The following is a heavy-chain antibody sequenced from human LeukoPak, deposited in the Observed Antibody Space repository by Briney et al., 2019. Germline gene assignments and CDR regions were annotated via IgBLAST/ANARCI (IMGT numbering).Heavy chain of an antibody. J-gene: IGHJ4*02. V-gene: IGHV3-23*01. CDR2: ISGSGGST. D-gene: IGHD6-19*01. CDR1: GFTFSTYG. CDR3: ALQFIAVAGKFDH. Sequence: GSLRLSCAASGFTFSTYGRSWVRQAPEKGLEWVSTISGSGGSTYYADSVKGRFTISRDNSKNTLYLQMNSLRAEDTAVYYCALQFIAVAGKFDHWGQGTLVTVSS.